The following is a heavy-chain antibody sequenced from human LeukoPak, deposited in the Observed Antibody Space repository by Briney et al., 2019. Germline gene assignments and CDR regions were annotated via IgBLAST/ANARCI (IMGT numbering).Heavy chain of an antibody. D-gene: IGHD1-26*01. CDR1: GYTFTSYD. Sequence: ASVKVSCKASGYTFTSYDINWVRQATGQGLEWMGWMNPSSGNTGYAQKFQGRVTMTRNTSISTAYMELSSLRSEDTAVYYFARVGEATTFDYWGQGTLVTVSS. J-gene: IGHJ4*02. V-gene: IGHV1-8*01. CDR2: MNPSSGNT. CDR3: ARVGEATTFDY.